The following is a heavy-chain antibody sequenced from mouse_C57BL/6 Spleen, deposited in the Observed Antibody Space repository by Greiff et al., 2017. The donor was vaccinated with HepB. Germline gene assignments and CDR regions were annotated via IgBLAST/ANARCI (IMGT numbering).Heavy chain of an antibody. D-gene: IGHD2-5*01. CDR2: ISSGGSYT. CDR3: ARQYSNYEDAMDY. J-gene: IGHJ4*01. CDR1: GFTFSSYG. Sequence: EVKLQESGGDLVKPGGSLKLSCAASGFTFSSYGMSWVRQTPDKRLEWVATISSGGSYTYYPDSVKGRFTISRDNAKNTLYLQMSSLKSEDTAMYYCARQYSNYEDAMDYWGQGTSVTVSS. V-gene: IGHV5-6*01.